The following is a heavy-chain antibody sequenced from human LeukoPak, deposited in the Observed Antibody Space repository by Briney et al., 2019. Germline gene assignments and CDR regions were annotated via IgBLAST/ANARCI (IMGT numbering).Heavy chain of an antibody. D-gene: IGHD3-10*01. CDR3: ARDVNGGYFDY. CDR1: GFTFSNYW. V-gene: IGHV3-7*01. Sequence: PGGSLRVSCAASGFTFSNYWMSWLRQAPGKGPEWVAQMKGDGSEEYHVGSVRGRFKISRDNAKNSLFLQMNSLRAEDRAVYFCARDVNGGYFDYWGRGTLVTVPS. CDR2: MKGDGSEE. J-gene: IGHJ4*01.